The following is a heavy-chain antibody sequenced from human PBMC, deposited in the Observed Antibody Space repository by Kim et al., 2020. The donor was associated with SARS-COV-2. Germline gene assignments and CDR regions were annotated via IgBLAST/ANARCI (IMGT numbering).Heavy chain of an antibody. J-gene: IGHJ5*02. CDR1: GFTFSSYS. D-gene: IGHD3-16*02. CDR3: ARDWETYDYVWGSYRRPWFDP. Sequence: GGSLRLSCAASGFTFSSYSMNWVRQAPGKGLEWVSSISSSSSYIYYADSVKGRFTISRDNAKNSLYLQMNSLRAEDTAVYYCARDWETYDYVWGSYRRPWFDPWGQGTLVTVSS. CDR2: ISSSSSYI. V-gene: IGHV3-21*01.